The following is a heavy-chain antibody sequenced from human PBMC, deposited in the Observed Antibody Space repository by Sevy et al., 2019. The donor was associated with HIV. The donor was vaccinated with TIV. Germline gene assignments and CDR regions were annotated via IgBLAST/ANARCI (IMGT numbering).Heavy chain of an antibody. J-gene: IGHJ6*02. CDR3: AREGYIIGTDRAYYYGMDV. CDR1: GGTFRISA. D-gene: IGHD1-20*01. Sequence: ASVKVSCKASGGTFRISAISWVRQAPGQGLEWMGGITPVFSSANYAQKFQDSVSITADESTSTAYMELSSLRSEDTAVYYCAREGYIIGTDRAYYYGMDVWGQGTTVTVSS. CDR2: ITPVFSSA. V-gene: IGHV1-69*13.